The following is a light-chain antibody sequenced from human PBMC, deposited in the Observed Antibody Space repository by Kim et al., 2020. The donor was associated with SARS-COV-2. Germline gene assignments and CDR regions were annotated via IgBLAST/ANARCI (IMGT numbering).Light chain of an antibody. J-gene: IGKJ2*03. CDR1: QSNSMW. CDR2: KAS. V-gene: IGKV1-5*03. CDR3: LQYNTFPYS. Sequence: SASVGDRVIITCRASQSNSMWLAWYQQKPGKAPKLLISKASSLQSGVPSRFSGSGSGTEFTLTISSLQPEDFATYYCLQYNTFPYSFGQGTKLEI.